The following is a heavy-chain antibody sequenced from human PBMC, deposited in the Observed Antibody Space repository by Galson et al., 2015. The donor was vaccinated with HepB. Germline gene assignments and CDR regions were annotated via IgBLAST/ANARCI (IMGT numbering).Heavy chain of an antibody. CDR2: IIPIFSTA. CDR3: ARSYYDSSGYYAFDY. D-gene: IGHD3-22*01. J-gene: IGHJ4*02. CDR1: GGTFSSYA. V-gene: IGHV1-69*13. Sequence: SVKVSCKASGGTFSSYAISWVRQAPGQGLEWMGGIIPIFSTANYAQKFQGRVTITADESTSTAYMELSSLRSEDTAVYYCARSYYDSSGYYAFDYWGQGTLVTVSS.